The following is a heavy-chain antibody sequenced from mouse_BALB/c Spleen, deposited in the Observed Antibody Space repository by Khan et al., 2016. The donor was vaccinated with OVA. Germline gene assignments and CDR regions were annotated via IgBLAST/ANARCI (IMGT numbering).Heavy chain of an antibody. CDR3: ARTYYVYDRYFDV. CDR1: GFTFTNYG. J-gene: IGHJ1*01. Sequence: QIQLVQSGPELKKPGETVKISCKASGFTFTNYGMNWVKQAPGKGLRWMGWINTYTGEPTYADDFKGRFAFSLETSASTAYLQINNLKNEDMATYFCARTYYVYDRYFDVWGAWTTVTVSS. CDR2: INTYTGEP. D-gene: IGHD2-9*01. V-gene: IGHV9-1*02.